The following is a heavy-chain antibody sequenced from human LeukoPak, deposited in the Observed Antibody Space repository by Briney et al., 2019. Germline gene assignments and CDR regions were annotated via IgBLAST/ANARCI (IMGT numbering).Heavy chain of an antibody. J-gene: IGHJ4*02. CDR2: INDSGSV. CDR3: ARRLVDSGASQVSDD. D-gene: IGHD2-15*01. V-gene: IGHV4-34*01. Sequence: SETLSLTCAVYGGSVSGYYWSWIRQPPGKGLEWIGEINDSGSVNCNPSLKNRVTLSVDTSKNQFSLRLSSVAAADTAVYYCARRLVDSGASQVSDDWGQGTLVTVSS. CDR1: GGSVSGYY.